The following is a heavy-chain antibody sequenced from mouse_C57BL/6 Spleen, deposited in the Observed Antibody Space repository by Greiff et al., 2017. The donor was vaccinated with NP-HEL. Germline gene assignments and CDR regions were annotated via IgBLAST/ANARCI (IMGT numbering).Heavy chain of an antibody. J-gene: IGHJ4*01. CDR3: ATNYYYGRSYDYAMDY. Sequence: VQLQQSGAELVKPGASVKLSCKASGYTFTSYWMHWVKQRPGQGLEWIGMIHPNSGSTNYNEKFKSKATLTVDKSSSTAYMQLSSLTSEDSAVYYGATNYYYGRSYDYAMDYWGQGTSVTVSS. D-gene: IGHD1-1*01. CDR1: GYTFTSYW. V-gene: IGHV1-64*01. CDR2: IHPNSGST.